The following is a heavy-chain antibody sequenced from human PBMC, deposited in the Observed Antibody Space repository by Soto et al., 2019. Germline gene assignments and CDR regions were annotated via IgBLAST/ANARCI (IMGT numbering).Heavy chain of an antibody. Sequence: GASVKVSCKASGYTFTSYAMHWVRQAPGQRLEWMGWINAGNGNTKYSQKFQGRVTITRDTSASTAYMELSSLRSEDTAVYYCARDCSSTSCYDYYYYYMDVWGKGTTVTVSS. CDR1: GYTFTSYA. CDR3: ARDCSSTSCYDYYYYYMDV. D-gene: IGHD2-2*01. CDR2: INAGNGNT. V-gene: IGHV1-3*01. J-gene: IGHJ6*03.